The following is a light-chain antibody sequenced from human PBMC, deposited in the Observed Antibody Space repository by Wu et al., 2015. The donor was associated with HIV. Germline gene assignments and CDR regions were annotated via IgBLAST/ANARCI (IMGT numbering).Light chain of an antibody. V-gene: IGKV1-9*01. CDR1: QDISTY. Sequence: DVQLTQSPSLLSASVGDRVTITCRASQDISTYLAWYQQKPGKAPKLLIYAASALHNGVPSRFNGSGSGTEFTLTINSLQPEDFATYYCQQTTYYPPFGQGTRLEIK. CDR3: QQTTYYPP. CDR2: AAS. J-gene: IGKJ5*01.